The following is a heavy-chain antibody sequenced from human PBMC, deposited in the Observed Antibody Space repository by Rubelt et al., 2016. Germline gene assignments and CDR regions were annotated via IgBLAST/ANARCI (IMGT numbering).Heavy chain of an antibody. CDR3: ARERPQLHGNYYYGMDV. V-gene: IGHV3-53*01. CDR2: IYSGGST. CDR1: GFTVSSHY. Sequence: GGGLIQPGGSLRLSCAASGFTVSSHYMSWVRQAPGKGLEWVSVIYSGGSTYYADSVKGRFTISRDNSKHTLSLQMNSLRAEETAVYYCARERPQLHGNYYYGMDVWGKGTTVTVSS. D-gene: IGHD1-26*01. J-gene: IGHJ6*04.